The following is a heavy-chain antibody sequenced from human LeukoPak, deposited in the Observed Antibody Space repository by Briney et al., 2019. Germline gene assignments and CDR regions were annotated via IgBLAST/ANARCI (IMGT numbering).Heavy chain of an antibody. J-gene: IGHJ4*02. D-gene: IGHD4-23*01. CDR3: ATDRKVGTWDPRFDY. Sequence: GGSLRLSCAAPGFPLSNYWMMWVRQAPGKRPEWVANINQGGSETNYVASVKGGFSMSRDNAKTSLYLQMNSLRAEDTAVYYCATDRKVGTWDPRFDYWGQGALVNVSS. CDR1: GFPLSNYW. CDR2: INQGGSET. V-gene: IGHV3-7*01.